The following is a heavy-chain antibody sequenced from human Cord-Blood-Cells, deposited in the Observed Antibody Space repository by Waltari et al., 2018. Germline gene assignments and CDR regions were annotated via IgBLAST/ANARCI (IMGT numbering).Heavy chain of an antibody. J-gene: IGHJ3*02. CDR2: IFSNDEK. Sequence: QVTLKESGPGLVKPTETLTLTCTVSGISLSSARMGVSWIGQPPGKALARLAHIFSNDEKPYSRSLKTRFTISKDPPQSQVVLTMTNMDPVDTATYYCARKTLGPDFWSGYYTADDAFDIGGQGTMVTASS. CDR3: ARKTLGPDFWSGYYTADDAFDI. D-gene: IGHD3-3*01. V-gene: IGHV2-26*01. CDR1: GISLSSARMG.